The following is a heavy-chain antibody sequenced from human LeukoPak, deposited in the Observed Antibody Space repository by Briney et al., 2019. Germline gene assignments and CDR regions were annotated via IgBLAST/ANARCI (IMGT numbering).Heavy chain of an antibody. CDR3: AKDLWVYGDYGHYFDY. Sequence: GGSLRLSCAASGFTFSSYAMSWVRQAPGKGLEWVSSISGSISGSGGSAYYADSVKGRFTISRDNSKNTLYLQMNSLRAEDTAVYYCAKDLWVYGDYGHYFDYWGQGTLVTVSS. D-gene: IGHD4-17*01. CDR1: GFTFSSYA. CDR2: ISGSISGSGGSA. J-gene: IGHJ4*02. V-gene: IGHV3-23*01.